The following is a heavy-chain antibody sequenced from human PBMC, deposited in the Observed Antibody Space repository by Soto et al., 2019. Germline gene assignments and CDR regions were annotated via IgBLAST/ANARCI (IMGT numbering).Heavy chain of an antibody. D-gene: IGHD2-8*01. V-gene: IGHV1-69*06. CDR3: ARHRQPGYCTNGVCYMVKENYYYGMDV. J-gene: IGHJ6*02. CDR1: GGTFSSYA. CDR2: IIPIFGTA. Sequence: SVKVSCKASGGTFSSYAISWVRQAPGQGLEWMGGIIPIFGTANYAQKFQGRVTITADKSTSTAYMELSSLRSEDTAVYYCARHRQPGYCTNGVCYMVKENYYYGMDVWGQGTTVTVS.